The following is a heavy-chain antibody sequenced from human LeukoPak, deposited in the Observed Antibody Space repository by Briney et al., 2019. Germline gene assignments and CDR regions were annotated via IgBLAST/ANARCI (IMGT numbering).Heavy chain of an antibody. CDR1: GGSISTYF. CDR3: ARSYSSSSLFYFDY. CDR2: IFYTGNT. Sequence: PSETLSLICSVSGGSISTYFWSWIRQPPGKGLEWVGYIFYTGNTNYHPPLKRRVHISIDTSKNQFSLRLNSVTAADTAVYYCARSYSSSSLFYFDYWGQGALVTVSS. V-gene: IGHV4-59*08. D-gene: IGHD6-6*01. J-gene: IGHJ4*02.